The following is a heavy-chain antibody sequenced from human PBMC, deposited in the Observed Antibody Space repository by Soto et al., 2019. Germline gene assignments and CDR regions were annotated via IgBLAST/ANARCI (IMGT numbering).Heavy chain of an antibody. CDR3: AREGPRATVTLDY. Sequence: QVQLVQSGAEVKKPGSSVRVSCKASGGTFSSYTINWVRQAPGQGLEWMGGIIPFFGTAKYAQKFQGRVTIYADKSTSTAYMELSSLKSEDTAVYYCAREGPRATVTLDYWGQGTLVTVSS. D-gene: IGHD4-17*01. CDR1: GGTFSSYT. CDR2: IIPFFGTA. J-gene: IGHJ4*02. V-gene: IGHV1-69*06.